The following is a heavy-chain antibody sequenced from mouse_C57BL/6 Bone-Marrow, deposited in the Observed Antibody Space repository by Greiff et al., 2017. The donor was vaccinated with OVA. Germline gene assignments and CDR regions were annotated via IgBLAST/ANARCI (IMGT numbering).Heavy chain of an antibody. CDR2: ISSGGSYT. CDR1: GFTFSSYG. CDR3: ASYYYGSSYY. D-gene: IGHD1-1*01. J-gene: IGHJ2*01. Sequence: EVKLVESGGDLVKPGGSLKLSCAASGFTFSSYGMSWVLQTPDKRLEWVATISSGGSYTYYPDSVKGRFTISRDNAKNTLYLQMSSLKSEDTAMYYCASYYYGSSYYWGQGTTLTVSS. V-gene: IGHV5-6*01.